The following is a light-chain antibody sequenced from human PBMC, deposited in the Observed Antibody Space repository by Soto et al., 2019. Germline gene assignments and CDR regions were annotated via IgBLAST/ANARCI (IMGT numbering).Light chain of an antibody. J-gene: IGLJ2*01. CDR3: CSYAGSYNVV. CDR2: DVS. CDR1: SSDVGGYNY. V-gene: IGLV2-11*01. Sequence: QSALTQPRSVSGSPGQSVTISCTGTSSDVGGYNYVSWYQQHPGKAPKFMIYDVSNRPSGVPDRFSGSKSGNTASLTISGLQAEDEADYYCCSYAGSYNVVFGGGTKLTVL.